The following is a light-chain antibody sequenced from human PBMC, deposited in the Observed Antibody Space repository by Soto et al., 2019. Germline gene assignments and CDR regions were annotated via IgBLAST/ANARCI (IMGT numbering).Light chain of an antibody. CDR2: GAS. CDR1: QSVSSY. CDR3: QQYYDRPPRT. V-gene: IGKV3-15*01. J-gene: IGKJ1*01. Sequence: EMLMTQSAAPVSVSPGERATLSCRPSQSVSSYLAWYQQKPGQAPKLLIYGASRMATGIPSRFSGSGSGTEFTLTISSLQSEDFAVYYCQQYYDRPPRTFGQGTKVDIK.